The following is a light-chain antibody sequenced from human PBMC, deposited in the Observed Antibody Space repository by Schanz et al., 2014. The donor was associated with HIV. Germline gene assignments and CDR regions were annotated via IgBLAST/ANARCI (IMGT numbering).Light chain of an antibody. CDR3: QSYDNSLSSRV. V-gene: IGLV1-40*01. J-gene: IGLJ3*02. Sequence: QSVLTQPPSVSGAPGQRVTISCTGSSSNIGAGYDVHWYQHLPETAPKLLIYGNSNRPSGVPDRFSGSKSGTSASLAITGLQAEDEADYYCQSYDNSLSSRVFGGGTKLTVL. CDR2: GNS. CDR1: SSNIGAGYD.